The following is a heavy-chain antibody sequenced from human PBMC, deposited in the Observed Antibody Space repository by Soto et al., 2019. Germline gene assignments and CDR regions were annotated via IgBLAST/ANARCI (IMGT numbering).Heavy chain of an antibody. D-gene: IGHD3-10*01. V-gene: IGHV6-1*01. CDR3: ARGSMVRGLDYYYYGMDG. CDR2: TYYRSKWYN. J-gene: IGHJ6*02. Sequence: SQTLSLTCVISGDSVSSNSAAWNWIRQSPSRGLEWLGRTYYRSKWYNDYAVSVKSRITINPDTSKNQFSLQLNSVTPEDTAVYYCARGSMVRGLDYYYYGMDGRGQGTTVTVSS. CDR1: GDSVSSNSAA.